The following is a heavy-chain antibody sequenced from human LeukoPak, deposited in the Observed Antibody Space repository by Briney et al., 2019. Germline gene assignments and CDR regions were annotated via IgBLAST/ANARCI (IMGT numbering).Heavy chain of an antibody. CDR3: ARLGSYHDF. Sequence: PETLSLTCTVSGGSISGYYWTWIRQPPGKGLEWIGYIYSSGSTNYNPSLKSRVTISVDTSKNQFSLRLSSVTAADTAVYFCARLGSYHDFWGQGALVTVSS. CDR2: IYSSGST. V-gene: IGHV4-4*09. D-gene: IGHD1-26*01. J-gene: IGHJ4*02. CDR1: GGSISGYY.